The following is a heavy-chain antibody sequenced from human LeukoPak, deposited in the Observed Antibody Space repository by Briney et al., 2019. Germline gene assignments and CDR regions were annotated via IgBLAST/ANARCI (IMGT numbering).Heavy chain of an antibody. CDR3: ARVQNGRDGYNSLLV. CDR2: INSDGSST. CDR1: GFTFSSYW. V-gene: IGHV3-74*01. D-gene: IGHD5-24*01. J-gene: IGHJ4*02. Sequence: GGSLRLSCAPSGFTFSSYWMHWVRQAPGKGLVWVSRINSDGSSTSYADSVRGRFTISRDNAKNTLYLQMNSLRAEDTAVYYCARVQNGRDGYNSLLVWGQGALVTVSS.